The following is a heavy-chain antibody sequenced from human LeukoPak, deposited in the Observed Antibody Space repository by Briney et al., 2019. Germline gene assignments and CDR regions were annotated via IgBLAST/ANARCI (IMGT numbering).Heavy chain of an antibody. V-gene: IGHV5-51*01. Sequence: GESLKISCKASGYSVTTYWIAWVRQMPGKGLEWMGIINPADSDTRYSPSFQGQVTISADKSISTAYLQWSSLKASDTAIYYCARQWLFDYWAQGTLVTVSS. CDR3: ARQWLFDY. CDR1: GYSVTTYW. J-gene: IGHJ4*02. CDR2: INPADSDT. D-gene: IGHD5-12*01.